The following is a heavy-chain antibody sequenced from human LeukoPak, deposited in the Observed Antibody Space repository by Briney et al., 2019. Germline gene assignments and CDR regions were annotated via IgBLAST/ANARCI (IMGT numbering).Heavy chain of an antibody. J-gene: IGHJ1*01. CDR2: INHSGST. Sequence: PSETLSLTCTVSGYSISSGYYWGWIRQPPGKGLEWIGEINHSGSTNYNPSLKSRVTISVDTSKNQFSLKLSSVTAADTAVYYCARLVGATQYFQHWGQGTLVTVSS. D-gene: IGHD1-26*01. CDR1: GYSISSGYY. CDR3: ARLVGATQYFQH. V-gene: IGHV4-38-2*02.